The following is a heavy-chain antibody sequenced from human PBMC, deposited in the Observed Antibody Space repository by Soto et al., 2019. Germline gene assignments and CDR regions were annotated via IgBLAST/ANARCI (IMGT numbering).Heavy chain of an antibody. J-gene: IGHJ3*02. V-gene: IGHV1-46*03. CDR2: INPSGGST. CDR1: GYTFTSYY. CDR3: ARAGGTMIVVVPYDAFDI. Sequence: ASVKVSCKASGYTFTSYYMHWVRQAPGQRLEWMGIINPSGGSTSYAQKFQGRVTMTRYTSTSTVYMELSSLRSEDTAVYYCARAGGTMIVVVPYDAFDIWGQGTMVTVSS. D-gene: IGHD3-22*01.